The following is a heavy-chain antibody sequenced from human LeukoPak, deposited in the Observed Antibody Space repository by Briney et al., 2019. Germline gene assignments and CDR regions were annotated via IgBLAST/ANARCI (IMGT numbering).Heavy chain of an antibody. CDR3: ARGGFTGTPAV. V-gene: IGHV4-39*07. J-gene: IGHJ4*02. CDR1: GGSISSSSYY. D-gene: IGHD1-1*01. Sequence: SETLSLTCTVSGGSISSSSYYWSWIRQPPGKGLEWIGSIYYSGSTYYNPSLKSRVTISVDTSKNQFSLKLSSVTAADTAVYYCARGGFTGTPAVWGQGTLVTVSS. CDR2: IYYSGST.